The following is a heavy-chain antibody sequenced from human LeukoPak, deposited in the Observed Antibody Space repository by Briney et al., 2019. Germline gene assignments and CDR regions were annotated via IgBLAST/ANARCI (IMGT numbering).Heavy chain of an antibody. J-gene: IGHJ4*02. Sequence: GGSLRLSCAASGFTFSSYWLHWVRQAPGKGLVWVSRINSDGSSITYADSVKGRFTISRDNAKNTLYLQMNSLRVEDTAVYYCAREGRVSGYDFDCWGQETLVTVSS. CDR3: AREGRVSGYDFDC. CDR2: INSDGSSI. D-gene: IGHD5-12*01. V-gene: IGHV3-74*03. CDR1: GFTFSSYW.